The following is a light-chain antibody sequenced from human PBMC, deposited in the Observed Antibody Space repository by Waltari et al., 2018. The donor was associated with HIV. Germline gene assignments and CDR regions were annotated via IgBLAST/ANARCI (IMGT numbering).Light chain of an antibody. CDR2: DTN. V-gene: IGLV1-40*01. J-gene: IGLJ2*01. CDR3: QTFDTSLSGFVV. CDR1: RSNIRALYY. Sequence: QSVLTQPPSVSGAPGQRVTISCTGSRSNIRALYYVHWYQQLPGAAPKLLIYDTNTRPSGVPDRFSGSKSGTSASLAIAGLQADDEAVYYCQTFDTSLSGFVVFGGGTKLTVL.